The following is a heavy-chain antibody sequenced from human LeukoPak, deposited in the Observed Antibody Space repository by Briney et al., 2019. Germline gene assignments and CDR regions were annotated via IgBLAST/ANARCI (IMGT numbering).Heavy chain of an antibody. CDR2: IRYDGGNT. V-gene: IGHV3-30*02. J-gene: IGHJ5*02. CDR3: ARDLGQYYDTSDNWFDP. Sequence: GGSLRLSCAASGFIFSNYAMQWVRQAPGMGLEWVAFIRYDGGNTYYADSVKGRFTISRGNSKNTMYLQMNSLNAEDTAVYYCARDLGQYYDTSDNWFDPWGQGTLVTVSS. D-gene: IGHD3-22*01. CDR1: GFIFSNYA.